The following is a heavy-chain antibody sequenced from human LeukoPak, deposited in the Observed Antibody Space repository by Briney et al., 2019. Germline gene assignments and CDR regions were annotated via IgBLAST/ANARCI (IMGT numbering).Heavy chain of an antibody. D-gene: IGHD2-15*01. Sequence: SETLSLTCTVSGGSISSSSYYWGWIRQPPGKGLVWLGSIYYSGSTYYNPSLKSRVTISVDTSKNQFSLRLSSVTAADTAVYYCALGYCGGGSCYAREYFQHWGQGTLVTVSS. CDR1: GGSISSSSYY. J-gene: IGHJ1*01. CDR2: IYYSGST. V-gene: IGHV4-39*07. CDR3: ALGYCGGGSCYAREYFQH.